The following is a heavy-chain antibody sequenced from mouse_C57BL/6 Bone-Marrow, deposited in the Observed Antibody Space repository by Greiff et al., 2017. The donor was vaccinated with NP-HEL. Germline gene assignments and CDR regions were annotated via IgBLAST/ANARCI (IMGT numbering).Heavy chain of an antibody. Sequence: QVQLKQPGAELVRPGSSVKLSCKASGYTFTSYWMHWVKQRPIQGLEWIGNIDPSDSETHYNQKFKDKATLTVDKSSSTAYMQLSSLTSEDSAVYYCARDSSGYVYYYAMDYWGQGTSVTVSS. CDR1: GYTFTSYW. CDR3: ARDSSGYVYYYAMDY. J-gene: IGHJ4*01. D-gene: IGHD3-2*02. CDR2: IDPSDSET. V-gene: IGHV1-52*01.